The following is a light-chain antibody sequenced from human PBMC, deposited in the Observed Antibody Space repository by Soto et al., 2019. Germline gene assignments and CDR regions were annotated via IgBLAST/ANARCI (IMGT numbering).Light chain of an antibody. J-gene: IGKJ2*01. CDR2: SAS. Sequence: EIVMTQSPATLSVSPGERATLSCRASQSISTELAWYQQKPGQPPRLLIYSASTRATGVPARFTGSGSGSESTLIISGLQSEDFAVSYCQQGHNWPLTFGQGTRLEI. V-gene: IGKV3-15*01. CDR3: QQGHNWPLT. CDR1: QSISTE.